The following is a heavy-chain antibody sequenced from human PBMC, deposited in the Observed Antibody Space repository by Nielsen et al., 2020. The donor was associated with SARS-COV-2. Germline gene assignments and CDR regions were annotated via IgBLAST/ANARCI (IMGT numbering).Heavy chain of an antibody. D-gene: IGHD2-15*01. CDR3: AKDGGSPPDY. V-gene: IGHV3-23*01. J-gene: IGHJ4*02. Sequence: GESLKISCAASGFTFSSYAMSWVRQAPGKGLEWVSAISGSGGSTYYADSVKGRFTISRDNSKNTLYLQMNSLRAEDTAVYYCAKDGGSPPDYWGQGTLVTVSS. CDR2: ISGSGGST. CDR1: GFTFSSYA.